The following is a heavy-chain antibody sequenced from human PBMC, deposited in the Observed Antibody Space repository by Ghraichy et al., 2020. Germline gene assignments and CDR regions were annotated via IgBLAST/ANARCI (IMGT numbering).Heavy chain of an antibody. Sequence: ASVKVSCKASGYTFTSYDINWVRQATGQGLEWMGWMNPNSGNTGYAQKFQGRVTMTRNTSISTASMELSSLRSEDTAVYYCARDYGSGSYFQYYYYYYGMDVWGQGTTVTVSS. J-gene: IGHJ6*02. V-gene: IGHV1-8*01. CDR1: GYTFTSYD. CDR2: MNPNSGNT. CDR3: ARDYGSGSYFQYYYYYYGMDV. D-gene: IGHD3-10*01.